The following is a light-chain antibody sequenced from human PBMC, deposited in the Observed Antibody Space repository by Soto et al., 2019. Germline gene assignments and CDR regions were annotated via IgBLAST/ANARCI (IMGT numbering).Light chain of an antibody. J-gene: IGLJ2*01. CDR3: QVWDGGSDHVV. CDR2: DDD. Sequence: SYVVTQPPSVSVAPGQTARMTCGGNNIASKSVHWYQQKPGQAPVLVVYDDDDRPSGIPERFSGSNSGNTATLTISRVEAGDEADYYCQVWDGGSDHVVFGGGAQLTVL. V-gene: IGLV3-21*02. CDR1: NIASKS.